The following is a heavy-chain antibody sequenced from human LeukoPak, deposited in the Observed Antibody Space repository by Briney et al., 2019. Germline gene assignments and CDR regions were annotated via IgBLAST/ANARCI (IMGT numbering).Heavy chain of an antibody. CDR2: IYSDGST. J-gene: IGHJ4*02. V-gene: IGHV3-66*02. CDR3: TNLPTY. CDR1: GFTVSSNY. Sequence: GGSLRLSCAASGFTVSSNYMTWVRQAPGKGLEWVSVIYSDGSTFYADSVRGRFTISRDNSKNTLYLQMDSLRPEDTAVYYCTNLPTYWGQGTLVTVSS.